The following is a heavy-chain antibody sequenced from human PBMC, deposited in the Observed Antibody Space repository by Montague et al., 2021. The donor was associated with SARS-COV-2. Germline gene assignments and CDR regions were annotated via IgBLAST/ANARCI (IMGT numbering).Heavy chain of an antibody. CDR3: VRDGDIRYYFDF. Sequence: SETLSLTCSISGGSFTSYYLFWVRQPPGKGLEWICHIYTSGSANYSPYLESRVRFSIDNPMNQFSLKLESLTAADTAVYYCVRDGDIRYYFDFWGQGALVTVSS. CDR1: GGSFTSYY. CDR2: IYTSGSA. V-gene: IGHV4-4*08. D-gene: IGHD2-21*02. J-gene: IGHJ4*02.